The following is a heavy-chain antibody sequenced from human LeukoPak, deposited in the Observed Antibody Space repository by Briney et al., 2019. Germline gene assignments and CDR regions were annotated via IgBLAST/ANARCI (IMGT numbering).Heavy chain of an antibody. CDR2: INGNGGIR. D-gene: IGHD3-10*01. Sequence: GDSLRLSCAASGFHFSNLWMHWVRQVPGKGLFWVSRINGNGGIRTYADSVRGRFSISRDNSKNVVHLQLNSLRAEDTAIYYCISDSEGRSGGDSWGQGTLVTVSS. V-gene: IGHV3-74*03. CDR3: ISDSEGRSGGDS. J-gene: IGHJ4*02. CDR1: GFHFSNLW.